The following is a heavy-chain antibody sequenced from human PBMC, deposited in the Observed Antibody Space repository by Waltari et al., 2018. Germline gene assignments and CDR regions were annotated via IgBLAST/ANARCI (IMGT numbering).Heavy chain of an antibody. Sequence: QEQLVESGGGVLQPGRSLRLSCAASGFIFNLYGIHWVRQAQGKGWEWWAVVWNDGTTTSYVDSVKGRFTVSRDDSKNTVYLQMNSLRDEDTAVYYCARGGPYSYGYVDLWGQGTLVTVSS. D-gene: IGHD5-18*01. J-gene: IGHJ4*02. V-gene: IGHV3-33*01. CDR2: VWNDGTTT. CDR1: GFIFNLYG. CDR3: ARGGPYSYGYVDL.